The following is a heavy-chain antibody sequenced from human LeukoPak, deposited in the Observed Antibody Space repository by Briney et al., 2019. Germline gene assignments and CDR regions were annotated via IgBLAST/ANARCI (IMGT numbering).Heavy chain of an antibody. CDR2: ISYDGSNK. D-gene: IGHD6-13*01. Sequence: GGSLRLSCAASGFTFSSYGMHWVRQAPGKGLEWVAVISYDGSNKYYADSVKGRFTISRDNSKNTLYLQMNSLRAEDTAVYYCAKEGVRIAAAGYYYYYYMDVWGKGTTVTISS. CDR3: AKEGVRIAAAGYYYYYYMDV. J-gene: IGHJ6*03. CDR1: GFTFSSYG. V-gene: IGHV3-30*18.